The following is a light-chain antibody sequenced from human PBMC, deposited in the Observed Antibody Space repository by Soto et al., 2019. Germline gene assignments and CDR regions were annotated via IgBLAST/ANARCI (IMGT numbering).Light chain of an antibody. CDR2: GAS. V-gene: IGKV3-15*01. Sequence: EVVVTQSPATLSVSPGERATLSCRASQSVSSNLAWYQQKPGQAPRLLIYGASTRATGIPARFSGSGSGTEFTLTISSLQSEDFAVYYCHQYDNWPKTFGQGTQLEIK. J-gene: IGKJ5*01. CDR1: QSVSSN. CDR3: HQYDNWPKT.